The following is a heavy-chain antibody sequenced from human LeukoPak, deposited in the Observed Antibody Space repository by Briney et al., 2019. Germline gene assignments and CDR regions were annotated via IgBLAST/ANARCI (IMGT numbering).Heavy chain of an antibody. V-gene: IGHV1-2*02. D-gene: IGHD1-26*01. Sequence: ASVKVSCKASGYTFTGYYMHWVRQAPGQGLEWMGWINPNSGGTNYAQKFQGRVTMTRDTSISTAYMELSRLRSDDTAVYYCARGKVGATRPGSYWGQGTLVTVSS. J-gene: IGHJ4*02. CDR3: ARGKVGATRPGSY. CDR1: GYTFTGYY. CDR2: INPNSGGT.